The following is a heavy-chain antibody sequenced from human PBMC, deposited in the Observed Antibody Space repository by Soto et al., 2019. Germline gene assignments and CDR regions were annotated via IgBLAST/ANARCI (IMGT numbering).Heavy chain of an antibody. J-gene: IGHJ3*02. V-gene: IGHV4-31*03. CDR1: GGSIGSGGYY. Sequence: QVQLQESGTGLVKPSQTLSLTCTVSGGSIGSGGYYWSWIRQHPGKGLEWIGYIYYSGSTYYNPSLKSRVTISVDTSKNQFSRKLSSVTAADTVVYYCARGYYDILTGYYDAFDIWGQGTMVTVSS. CDR2: IYYSGST. CDR3: ARGYYDILTGYYDAFDI. D-gene: IGHD3-9*01.